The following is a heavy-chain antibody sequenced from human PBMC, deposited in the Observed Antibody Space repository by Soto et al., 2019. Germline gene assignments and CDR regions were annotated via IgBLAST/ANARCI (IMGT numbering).Heavy chain of an antibody. CDR2: IGWNSGNI. V-gene: IGHV3-9*01. J-gene: IGHJ4*02. D-gene: IGHD2-2*01. CDR3: AKDSRYCSSTTCYTFDY. CDR1: GFTFDDYA. Sequence: LRLSCAASGFTFDDYAMHWVRQAPGKGLEWVSGIGWNSGNIGYADSVKGRFTISRDNAKNVLYLQMNSLRAEDTALYYCAKDSRYCSSTTCYTFDYWGQGTLVTVS.